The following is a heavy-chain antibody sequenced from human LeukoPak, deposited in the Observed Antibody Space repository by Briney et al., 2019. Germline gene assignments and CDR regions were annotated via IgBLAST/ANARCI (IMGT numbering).Heavy chain of an antibody. J-gene: IGHJ4*02. CDR1: RGSISSGNYY. Sequence: PSETLSLTCTVSRGSISSGNYYWSWIRQPAGKGLEWIGRFHTRGSTNYNPSLKSRVAISVDTSKNQFSLNLSSVTAADTAVYYCARGSSFRGHVDYWGQGTLVTVSS. D-gene: IGHD3-16*01. CDR3: ARGSSFRGHVDY. V-gene: IGHV4-61*02. CDR2: FHTRGST.